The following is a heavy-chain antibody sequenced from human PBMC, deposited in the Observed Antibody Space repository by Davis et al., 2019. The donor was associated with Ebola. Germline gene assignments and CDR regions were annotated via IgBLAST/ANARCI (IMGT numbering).Heavy chain of an antibody. J-gene: IGHJ4*02. CDR2: IYTSGST. CDR3: ARDSYGSGTA. D-gene: IGHD3-10*01. Sequence: LRLSCTVSGGSISSGSYYWSWIRQPAGKGLEWIGHIYTSGSTNYNPSLKSRVTISVDTSKNQFSLKLSSVTAADTAVYYCARDSYGSGTAWGQGTLVTVSS. CDR1: GGSISSGSYY. V-gene: IGHV4-61*09.